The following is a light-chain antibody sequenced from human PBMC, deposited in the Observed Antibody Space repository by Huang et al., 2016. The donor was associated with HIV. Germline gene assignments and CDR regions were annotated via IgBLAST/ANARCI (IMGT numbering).Light chain of an antibody. V-gene: IGKV3-20*01. CDR2: GSS. Sequence: EIVLTQSPDTLSLSPGERGALSCRASHNVTNDYLAWYQHKSGQAPRLLIYGSSGRATATPAMFSGSGSGTDFSLTIDTVKPEDFASYYCQQYSTSPWTFGPGTKLEIK. J-gene: IGKJ1*01. CDR3: QQYSTSPWT. CDR1: HNVTNDY.